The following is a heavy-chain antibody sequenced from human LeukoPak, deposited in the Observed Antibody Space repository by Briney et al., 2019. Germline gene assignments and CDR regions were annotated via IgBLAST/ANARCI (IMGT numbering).Heavy chain of an antibody. CDR3: ARGLPYSSSWFHRGYYFDY. CDR2: IFYSGST. D-gene: IGHD6-13*01. Sequence: NPSETLSLTCTVSSGSISTSNYYWGWVRQPPGKALEWIGNIFYSGSTYYSPSLKSRVTISLDTSRNQFSLKLSSVTAADTAVYYCARGLPYSSSWFHRGYYFDYWGQGTLVTVSS. CDR1: SGSISTSNYY. V-gene: IGHV4-39*07. J-gene: IGHJ4*02.